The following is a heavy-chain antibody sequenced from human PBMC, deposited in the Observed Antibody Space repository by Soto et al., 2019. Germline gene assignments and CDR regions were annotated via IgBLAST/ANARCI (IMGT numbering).Heavy chain of an antibody. V-gene: IGHV3-33*01. Sequence: GGSLRLSCAASGFTFSSYGMHWVRKAPRKELEWLADFWADSRSNYYAVSVTGRFSISRDNSKNTFFLQMNSLSAADTAVYYCARGLSFGILDLDYWCPGTLVTVSS. CDR3: ARGLSFGILDLDY. CDR1: GFTFSSYG. CDR2: FWADSRSN. J-gene: IGHJ4*02. D-gene: IGHD3-16*01.